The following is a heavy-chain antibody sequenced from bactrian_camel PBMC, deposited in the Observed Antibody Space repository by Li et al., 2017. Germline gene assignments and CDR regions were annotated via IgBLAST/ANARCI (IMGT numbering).Heavy chain of an antibody. D-gene: IGHD6*01. V-gene: IGHV3S1*01. CDR3: AASGSRYSHGCTDFVY. CDR2: VNGVGDLT. Sequence: HVQLVESGGGLVQPGGSLRLSCAASGFTFTNYWMYWVRQAPGKGLEWVGEVNGVGDLTYYADDSVKGRFTISRDSARSTLYLQMNSLKPEDTAMYYCAASGSRYSHGCTDFVYWGQGTQVTVS. CDR1: GFTFTNYW. J-gene: IGHJ6*01.